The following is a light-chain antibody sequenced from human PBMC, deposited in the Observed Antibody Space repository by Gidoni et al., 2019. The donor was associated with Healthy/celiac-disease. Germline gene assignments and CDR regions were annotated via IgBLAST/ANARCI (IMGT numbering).Light chain of an antibody. CDR1: QSISSY. J-gene: IGKJ2*01. CDR3: YQSYSTPLMYT. V-gene: IGKV1-39*01. CDR2: ASS. Sequence: DIQMTQYPSSLSASVVDRVTIPCRARQSISSYQNLYQQKPGQAPKLLIYASSSLQIGVPSRFSGSGSGTDIALTISSLRPEAFATYYCYQSYSTPLMYTFGQGTKLEIK.